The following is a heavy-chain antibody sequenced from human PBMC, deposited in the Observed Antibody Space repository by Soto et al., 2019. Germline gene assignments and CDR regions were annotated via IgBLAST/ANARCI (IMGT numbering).Heavy chain of an antibody. Sequence: GASVKVSCKVSGYTLTELSMHWVRQAPGKGLEWMGGFDPEDGETIYAQKFQGRVTMIEDTSTDTAYMELSSLRSEDTAVYYCATNPNYYYGMDVWGQGTTVTVSS. CDR2: FDPEDGET. CDR3: ATNPNYYYGMDV. CDR1: GYTLTELS. V-gene: IGHV1-24*01. J-gene: IGHJ6*02.